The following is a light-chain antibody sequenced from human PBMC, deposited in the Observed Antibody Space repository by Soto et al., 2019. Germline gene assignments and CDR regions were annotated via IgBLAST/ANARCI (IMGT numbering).Light chain of an antibody. Sequence: AIPLTESASALSASTGDRFTITCRASQGISSYLAWYQQKPGKAPKLLIYAASTLQSGVPSRFSGSGSGTDFTLTISCPQSEDFATYYCQQYYSYPPCTFGQGTNVDI. CDR3: QQYYSYPPCT. V-gene: IGKV1-8*01. CDR1: QGISSY. CDR2: AAS. J-gene: IGKJ1*01.